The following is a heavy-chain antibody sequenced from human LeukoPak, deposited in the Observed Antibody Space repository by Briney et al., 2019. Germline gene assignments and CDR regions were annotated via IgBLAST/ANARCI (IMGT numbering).Heavy chain of an antibody. D-gene: IGHD1-20*01. Sequence: GGSLRLSCAASGFTFSSYGMHWVRQAPGKGLEWVAFIRYDGSNKNHADSVKGRFTISRDNSKNMLYLKMNSLRAEDTSVYYCAKDYGITGTGGAWLDPWGQGTLVTVSS. CDR2: IRYDGSNK. CDR1: GFTFSSYG. J-gene: IGHJ5*02. V-gene: IGHV3-30*02. CDR3: AKDYGITGTGGAWLDP.